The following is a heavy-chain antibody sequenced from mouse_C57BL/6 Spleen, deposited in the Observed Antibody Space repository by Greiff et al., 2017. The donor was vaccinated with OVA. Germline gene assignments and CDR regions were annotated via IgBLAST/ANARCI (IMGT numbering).Heavy chain of an antibody. V-gene: IGHV10-1*01. J-gene: IGHJ2*01. Sequence: EVQGVESGGGLVQPKGSLKLSCAASGFSFNTYAMNWVRQAPGKGLEWVARIRSKSNNYATYYAASVKDSFTISRDDSESMRYLQMNNLKTEDTAMYYCVRQDFDYWGQGTTLTVSS. CDR2: IRSKSNNYAT. CDR3: VRQDFDY. CDR1: GFSFNTYA.